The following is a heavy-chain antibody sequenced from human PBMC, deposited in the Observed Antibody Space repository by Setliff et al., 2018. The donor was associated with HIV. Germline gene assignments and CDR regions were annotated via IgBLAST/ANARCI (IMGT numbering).Heavy chain of an antibody. CDR2: IYHSGTT. CDR1: GYSISSGYY. Sequence: LSLTCAVSGYSISSGYYWGWIRQPPGKGLEWVGSIYHSGTTYYNPSLKSRVTISVDTSKNQFSLKLSSVTAADTAVYYCARGSYYDYVWGNYRYTGFDYWGQGTLVTVSS. J-gene: IGHJ4*02. CDR3: ARGSYYDYVWGNYRYTGFDY. D-gene: IGHD3-16*02. V-gene: IGHV4-38-2*01.